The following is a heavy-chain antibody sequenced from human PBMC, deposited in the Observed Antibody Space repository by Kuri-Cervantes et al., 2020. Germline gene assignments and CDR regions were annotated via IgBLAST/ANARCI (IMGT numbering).Heavy chain of an antibody. J-gene: IGHJ6*02. CDR3: AKGRSVNWNYFSGMDV. V-gene: IGHV3-30*18. CDR1: GFTFSSYG. Sequence: GGSLRLSCAASGFTFSSYGMHWVRQAPGKGLEWVAVISYDGSNKYYADPVKGRFTISRDNSKNTLYLQMNSLRAEDTAVYYCAKGRSVNWNYFSGMDVWGQGTTVTVSS. D-gene: IGHD1-1*01. CDR2: ISYDGSNK.